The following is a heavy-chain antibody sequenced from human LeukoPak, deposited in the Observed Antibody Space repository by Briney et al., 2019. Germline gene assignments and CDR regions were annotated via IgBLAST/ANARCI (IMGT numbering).Heavy chain of an antibody. J-gene: IGHJ4*02. CDR1: GFIFSDYY. Sequence: GGSLRLSCAVSGFIFSDYYMSWIRQAPGKGLEWIAFISSSGETIYYGDSVKGRFTVSRDNAKNSLYLQMNSLRAEDTAVYYCARDYSSGWYRDYWGQGTLVTVSS. CDR3: ARDYSSGWYRDY. D-gene: IGHD6-19*01. V-gene: IGHV3-11*04. CDR2: ISSSGETI.